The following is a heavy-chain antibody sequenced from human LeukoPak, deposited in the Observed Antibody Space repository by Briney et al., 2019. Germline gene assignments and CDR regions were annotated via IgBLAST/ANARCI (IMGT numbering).Heavy chain of an antibody. Sequence: SVKVSCKASGGTFSSYAISWVRPAPGQGLEWMGVIIPIFGTANYAQKFQGRVTITADESTSTAYMELSSLRSEDTAVYYCARVGSIAVAGPLFDYWGQGTLVTVSS. V-gene: IGHV1-69*13. J-gene: IGHJ4*02. D-gene: IGHD6-19*01. CDR1: GGTFSSYA. CDR3: ARVGSIAVAGPLFDY. CDR2: IIPIFGTA.